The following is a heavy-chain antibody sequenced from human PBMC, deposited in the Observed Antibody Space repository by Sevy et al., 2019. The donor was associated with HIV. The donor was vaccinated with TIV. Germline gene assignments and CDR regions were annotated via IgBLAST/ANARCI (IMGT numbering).Heavy chain of an antibody. J-gene: IGHJ6*02. CDR2: ISSSSSTI. CDR3: AREDQRASMGYYYYGMDV. CDR1: GFTFSSYS. Sequence: GRSLRLSCAASGFTFSSYSMNWVRQAPGKGLEWVSYISSSSSTIYYADSVKGRFTISRDNAKISLYLQMNSLRDEDTAVYYCAREDQRASMGYYYYGMDVWGQGTTVTVSS. D-gene: IGHD2-2*01. V-gene: IGHV3-48*02.